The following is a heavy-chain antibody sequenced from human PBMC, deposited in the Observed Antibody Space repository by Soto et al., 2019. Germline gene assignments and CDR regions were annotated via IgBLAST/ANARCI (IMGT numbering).Heavy chain of an antibody. J-gene: IGHJ6*02. CDR2: INHSGST. Sequence: PSETLSLTCAVYGGSFSDYSWNWNWIRQPPGKGLEWIGEINHSGSTSHNPSLKSRVTLSLDTSKNQFSLKVGSVTAADTAVYYCASSSLYGMDVWGQGTTVTVSS. V-gene: IGHV4-34*01. CDR1: GGSFSDYSWN. CDR3: ASSSLYGMDV.